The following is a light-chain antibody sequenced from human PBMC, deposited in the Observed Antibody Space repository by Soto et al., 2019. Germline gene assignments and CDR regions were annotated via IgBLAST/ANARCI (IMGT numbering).Light chain of an antibody. CDR1: QSISTW. V-gene: IGKV1-5*01. Sequence: DIQMTQSPSTVSASVGDGVTITCRASQSISTWLAWYQQKPGKAPNLLFYYASTLESGGTSGFSGSGSGTEFTLTISSLQPDDSATYYCQQYNSYPYTFGQGTKVDIK. J-gene: IGKJ2*01. CDR3: QQYNSYPYT. CDR2: YAS.